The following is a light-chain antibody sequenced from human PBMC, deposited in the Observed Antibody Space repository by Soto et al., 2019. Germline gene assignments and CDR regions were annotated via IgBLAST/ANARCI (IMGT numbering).Light chain of an antibody. CDR3: QQYYSSPRT. CDR1: QSVLYSSNRKSY. J-gene: IGKJ1*01. V-gene: IGKV4-1*01. Sequence: DIMMAQSPDSLAVSLGERATINCKSSQSVLYSSNRKSYLAWYQQKPGQAPKLIIHSASTRESGVPDRFSGSGSGTYFTLTISSLQAEDVAVYYCQQYYSSPRTFGQGTKVEIK. CDR2: SAS.